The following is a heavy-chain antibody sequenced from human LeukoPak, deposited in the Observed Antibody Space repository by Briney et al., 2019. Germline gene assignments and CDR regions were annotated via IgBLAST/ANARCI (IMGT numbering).Heavy chain of an antibody. CDR1: GYTFTSYG. CDR3: ARVNSGSYPNWFDP. CDR2: ISAYNGNT. V-gene: IGHV1-18*01. D-gene: IGHD1-26*01. J-gene: IGHJ5*02. Sequence: GASVKVSCKASGYTFTSYGISWLRQAPGQAREWMGWISAYNGNTNYAQKLQGRVTMTTDTSTSTAYMELRSLRSDDTAVYYCARVNSGSYPNWFDPWGQGTLVTVSS.